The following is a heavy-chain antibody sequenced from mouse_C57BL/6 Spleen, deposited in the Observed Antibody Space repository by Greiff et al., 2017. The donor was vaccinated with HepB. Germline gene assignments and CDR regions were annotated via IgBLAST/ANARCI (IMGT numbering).Heavy chain of an antibody. CDR2: IYPGNSDT. CDR3: TSYYYGSSFYAMDY. J-gene: IGHJ4*01. Sequence: VQLQQPGTELVKPGASVKLSCKASGYTFTSYWMHWVKQRPGQGLEWIGAIYPGNSDTSYNQKFKGKAKLTAVTSASTAYMELSSLTNEDSAVYYCTSYYYGSSFYAMDYWGQGTSVTVSS. D-gene: IGHD1-1*01. V-gene: IGHV1-5*01. CDR1: GYTFTSYW.